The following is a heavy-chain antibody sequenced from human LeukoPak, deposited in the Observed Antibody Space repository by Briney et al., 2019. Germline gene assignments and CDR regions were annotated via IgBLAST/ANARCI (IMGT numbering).Heavy chain of an antibody. CDR3: ARDEGLYYMDV. Sequence: GGSLRLSCAASGFTLSSYARSWVRQGPGKGLEWVSAISVSGNTYHADSVKGRFTISRDNSKNALYLQMNSLRAEDTAVYYCARDEGLYYMDVWGKGTTVTVSS. V-gene: IGHV3-23*01. J-gene: IGHJ6*03. CDR2: ISVSGNT. CDR1: GFTLSSYA.